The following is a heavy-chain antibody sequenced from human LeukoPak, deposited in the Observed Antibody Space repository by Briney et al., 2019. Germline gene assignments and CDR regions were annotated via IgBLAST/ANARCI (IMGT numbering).Heavy chain of an antibody. J-gene: IGHJ4*02. V-gene: IGHV3-74*03. CDR3: ARSGYSSTYGVDY. CDR2: INSDGSST. D-gene: IGHD2-15*01. CDR1: GFTFSSYW. Sequence: GGSLRLSCAASGFTFSSYWMHWVRQAPGKGLVWVSRINSDGSSTKYADSVKGRFTIFRDNAKNTLYLQMSSLRAEDMAVYYCARSGYSSTYGVDYWGQGTLVTVSS.